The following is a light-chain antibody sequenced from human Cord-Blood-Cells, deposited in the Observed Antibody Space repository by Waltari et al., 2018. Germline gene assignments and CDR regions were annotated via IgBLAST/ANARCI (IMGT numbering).Light chain of an antibody. V-gene: IGKV3-11*01. Sequence: EIVLTQSPATLSLSPGERATLSCRASQSVSSSLAWYQQTPGQAPRLLIYDASNRATGIPARFSGSGSGTDFTLTISSLEPEDFAVYYCQQRSNWPPLTFGGGTKVEIK. J-gene: IGKJ4*01. CDR3: QQRSNWPPLT. CDR1: QSVSSS. CDR2: DAS.